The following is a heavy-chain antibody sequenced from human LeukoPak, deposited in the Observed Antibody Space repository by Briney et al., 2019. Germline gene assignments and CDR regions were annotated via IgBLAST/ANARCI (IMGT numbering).Heavy chain of an antibody. CDR1: GGSINSHY. CDR2: IYYTGRN. J-gene: IGHJ4*02. Sequence: SETLSLTCAVSGGSINSHYWGWIRQPPGKGLEWIGDIYYTGRNNYNPSLKSRVTISVDTSKNLSSLTLTSVLAADTAIHYCVRRDTGWNYFDYWGQGVLLTVSS. V-gene: IGHV4-59*08. D-gene: IGHD6-19*01. CDR3: VRRDTGWNYFDY.